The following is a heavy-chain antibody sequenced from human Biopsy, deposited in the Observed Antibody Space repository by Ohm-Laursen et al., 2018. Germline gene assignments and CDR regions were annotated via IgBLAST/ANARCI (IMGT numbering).Heavy chain of an antibody. CDR1: GGSISSFY. CDR2: ISDSGST. J-gene: IGHJ4*02. Sequence: SETLSLTCAVSGGSISSFYWTWIRRPPGKGPEWIGDISDSGSTNYKPSLKSRVIISVDTSKNQFSLNRSSVTAADTAVYYCARRGSGGRSFDHWGQGTLVTVSS. D-gene: IGHD2-15*01. CDR3: ARRGSGGRSFDH. V-gene: IGHV4-59*08.